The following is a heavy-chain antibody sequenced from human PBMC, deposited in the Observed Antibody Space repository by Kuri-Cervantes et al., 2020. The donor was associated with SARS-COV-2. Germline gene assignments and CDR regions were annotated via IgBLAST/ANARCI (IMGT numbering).Heavy chain of an antibody. D-gene: IGHD2-2*02. CDR2: IDPSDSYT. CDR3: ARLDRGYCSSTSCYMGAFDI. CDR1: GYSFSSYW. V-gene: IGHV5-10-1*01. J-gene: IGHJ3*02. Sequence: GESLKISCKGSGYSFSSYWINWVRQMPGKGLEWMGRIDPSDSYTNYSPSFQGHVTVSTDNSITTAYLQWSSLKASDTAMYFCARLDRGYCSSTSCYMGAFDIWGQGTMVTVSS.